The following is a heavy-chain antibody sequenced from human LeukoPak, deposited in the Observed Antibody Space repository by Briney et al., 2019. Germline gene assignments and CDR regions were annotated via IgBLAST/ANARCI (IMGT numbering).Heavy chain of an antibody. V-gene: IGHV3-30-3*01. CDR2: ISYAVNIK. J-gene: IGHJ4*02. CDR3: VGDFWSKTGY. CDR1: GFDFHNYV. Sequence: GGSLRLSCAASGFDFHNYVIHWVRQAPGKGLEWVAVISYAVNIKYYADSVKGRFTISRDSSSKTVFLQMNSLRTEDTAVYYCVGDFWSKTGYWGQGTLVTVSS. D-gene: IGHD3-3*01.